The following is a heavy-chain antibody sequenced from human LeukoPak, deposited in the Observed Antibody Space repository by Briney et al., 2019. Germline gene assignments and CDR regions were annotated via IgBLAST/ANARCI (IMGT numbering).Heavy chain of an antibody. D-gene: IGHD1-26*01. CDR3: ARDGGGSYYPSFDY. V-gene: IGHV1-18*01. Sequence: ASVKVSCTASGGTFSSYGISWVRQAPGQGLEWMGWISAYNGNTNYAQKLQGRVTMTTDTSTSTAYMELRSLRSDDTAVYYCARDGGGSYYPSFDYWGQGTLVTVSS. CDR2: ISAYNGNT. CDR1: GGTFSSYG. J-gene: IGHJ4*02.